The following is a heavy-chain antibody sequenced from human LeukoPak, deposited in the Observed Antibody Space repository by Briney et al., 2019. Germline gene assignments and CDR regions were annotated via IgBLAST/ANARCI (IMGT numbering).Heavy chain of an antibody. D-gene: IGHD6-13*01. CDR1: GGSISSGGYY. Sequence: SETLSLTCTVSGGSISSGGYYWSWIRQHPGKGLEWIGYIYYSGSTYYNPSLKSRVTISVDTSKNQFSLKLSSVTAADTAVYYCARWPGPGIAAARGYWGQGTLVTVSS. CDR2: IYYSGST. V-gene: IGHV4-31*03. CDR3: ARWPGPGIAAARGY. J-gene: IGHJ4*02.